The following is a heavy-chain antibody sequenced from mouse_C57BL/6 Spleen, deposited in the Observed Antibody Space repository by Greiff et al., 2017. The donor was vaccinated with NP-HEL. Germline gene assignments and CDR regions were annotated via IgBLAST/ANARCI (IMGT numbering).Heavy chain of an antibody. CDR1: GYTFTDYY. CDR2: INPNNGGT. D-gene: IGHD2-2*01. J-gene: IGHJ1*03. CDR3: ASNGYLWYFDV. Sequence: VQLLQSGPELVKPGASVKISCKASGYTFTDYYMNWVKQSHEKSLEWIGDINPNNGGTSYNQKFKGKATLTVDTSSSTAYMELRSLTSEDSAVYYWASNGYLWYFDVWGTGTTVTVSS. V-gene: IGHV1-26*01.